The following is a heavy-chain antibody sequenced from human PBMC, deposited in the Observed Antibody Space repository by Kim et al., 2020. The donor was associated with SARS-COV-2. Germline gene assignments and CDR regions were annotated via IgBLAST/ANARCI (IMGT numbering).Heavy chain of an antibody. J-gene: IGHJ6*03. CDR3: AKGIWGSGYYYYYYYMDV. V-gene: IGHV3-9*01. D-gene: IGHD3-16*01. Sequence: KGRSTISRDNAKNSLYLQMNSLGAEDTASYYCAKGIWGSGYYYYYYYMDVWGKGTTVTVSS.